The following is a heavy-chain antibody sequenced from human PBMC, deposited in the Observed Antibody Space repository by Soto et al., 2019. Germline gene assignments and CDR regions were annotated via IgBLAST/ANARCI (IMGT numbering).Heavy chain of an antibody. CDR3: ARVKYEYSSSYYFDY. V-gene: IGHV3-33*01. CDR1: GFTFSSYG. J-gene: IGHJ4*02. CDR2: IWYDGSNK. Sequence: GGSLRLSCAASGFTFSSYGMHWVRQAPGKGLEWVAVIWYDGSNKYYADSVKGRFTISRDNSKNTLYLQMNSLRAEDTAVYYCARVKYEYSSSYYFDYWGQGTLVTVSS. D-gene: IGHD6-6*01.